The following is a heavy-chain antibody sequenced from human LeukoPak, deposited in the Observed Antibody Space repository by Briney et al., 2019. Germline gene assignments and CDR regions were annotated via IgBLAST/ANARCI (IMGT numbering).Heavy chain of an antibody. CDR2: IWYXXSNK. Sequence: PGGSLRLSCXASGFTFSXXXXXXXXXAXXXXXXXXXVIWYXXSNKYYXXXXXXXXXXXRXNSKNTLYLQMNSLRAEDTAVYYCARAIFYGDYDRLDYWGQGTLVTVSS. CDR3: ARAIFYGDYDRLDY. CDR1: GFTFSXXX. D-gene: IGHD4-17*01. J-gene: IGHJ4*02. V-gene: IGHV3-33*01.